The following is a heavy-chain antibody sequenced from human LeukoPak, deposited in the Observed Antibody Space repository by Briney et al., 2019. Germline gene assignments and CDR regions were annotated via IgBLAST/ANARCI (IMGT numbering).Heavy chain of an antibody. CDR3: GGLAVFDY. CDR1: GFTFSNYD. V-gene: IGHV3-30*02. Sequence: GGSLRLSCAASGFTFSNYDMHWARQAPGKGLEWVTFIRPDGSDKYYADSVKGRFTISRDNSRNTLYLQMNSLRPEDTAVYYCGGLAVFDYWGQGTLVTVSS. D-gene: IGHD2-15*01. CDR2: IRPDGSDK. J-gene: IGHJ4*02.